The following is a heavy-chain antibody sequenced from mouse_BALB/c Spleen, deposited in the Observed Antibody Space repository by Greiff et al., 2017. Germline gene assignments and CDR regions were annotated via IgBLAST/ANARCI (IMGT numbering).Heavy chain of an antibody. J-gene: IGHJ3*01. D-gene: IGHD2-4*01. Sequence: VQLKESGPELVKPGASVKISCKASGYSFTGYYMHWVKQSHVKSLEWIGRINPYNGATSYNQNFKDKASLTVDKSSSTAYMELHSLTSEDSAVYYCARRGGYDYDGAWFAYWGQGTLVTVSA. V-gene: IGHV1-31*01. CDR3: ARRGGYDYDGAWFAY. CDR1: GYSFTGYY. CDR2: INPYNGAT.